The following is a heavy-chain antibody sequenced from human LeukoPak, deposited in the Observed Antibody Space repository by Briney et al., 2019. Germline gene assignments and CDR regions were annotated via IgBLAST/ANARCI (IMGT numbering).Heavy chain of an antibody. Sequence: GGSLRLSCAASGFTFSSYWMYWVRQAPGKGLVWVSRIDTDGSSTSYADSVKGRFTISRDNSKNTLYLQMNSLRAEDTAVYYCAKDSQRGIVVVPAARFDPWGQGTLVTVSS. CDR3: AKDSQRGIVVVPAARFDP. CDR2: IDTDGSST. V-gene: IGHV3-74*01. D-gene: IGHD2-2*01. CDR1: GFTFSSYW. J-gene: IGHJ5*02.